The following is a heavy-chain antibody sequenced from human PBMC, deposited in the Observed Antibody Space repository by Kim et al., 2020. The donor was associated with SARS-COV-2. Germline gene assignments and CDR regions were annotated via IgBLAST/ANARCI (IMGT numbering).Heavy chain of an antibody. Sequence: GGSLRLSCAASEFTFGTYYMSWIRQTPGKGLEWVAYITDTGDKIFYADSVRGQFTISRDNAKNSLYLQMNHLRPEDTAVYYCARTNYGSETYSNPGVFD. J-gene: IGHJ3*02. CDR2: ITDTGDKI. D-gene: IGHD3-10*01. CDR1: EFTFGTYY. V-gene: IGHV3-11*04. CDR3: ARTNYGSETYSNPGVFD.